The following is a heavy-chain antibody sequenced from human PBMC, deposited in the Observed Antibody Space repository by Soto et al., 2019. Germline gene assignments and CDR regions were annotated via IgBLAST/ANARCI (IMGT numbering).Heavy chain of an antibody. CDR3: ARGASGSYYGSSYNWFDP. CDR2: IIPIFGTA. D-gene: IGHD3-10*01. V-gene: IGHV1-69*13. J-gene: IGHJ5*02. Sequence: ASVKVSCKASGGTFSSYAISWVRQAPGQGLEWMGGIIPIFGTANYAQKFQGRVTITADESTSTAYMELSSLRSEDTAVYYCARGASGSYYGSSYNWFDPWGQGTLVTVSS. CDR1: GGTFSSYA.